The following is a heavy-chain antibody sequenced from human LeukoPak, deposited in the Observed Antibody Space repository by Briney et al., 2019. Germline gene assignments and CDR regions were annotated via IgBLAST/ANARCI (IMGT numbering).Heavy chain of an antibody. CDR1: GYTFTGYY. V-gene: IGHV1-2*02. Sequence: ASVKVSCKASGYTFTGYYIHWVRQAPGQGLEWVGWINPNSGGTNYAQKFQGRVTMTRDTSISTAYMELSRLRSDDTAVYYCARDWGGYPFDYWGQGTLVTVSS. J-gene: IGHJ4*02. D-gene: IGHD3-3*01. CDR3: ARDWGGYPFDY. CDR2: INPNSGGT.